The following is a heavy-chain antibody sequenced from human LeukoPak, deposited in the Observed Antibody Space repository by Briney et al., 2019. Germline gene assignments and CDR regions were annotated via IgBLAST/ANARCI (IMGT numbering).Heavy chain of an antibody. J-gene: IGHJ4*02. D-gene: IGHD3-22*01. CDR3: ARWGYDSSGSYWDN. CDR2: IYSVSDT. CDR1: GFSVSSNY. Sequence: GGSLRLSCAASGFSVSSNYMTWVRQAPGKGLQWVSVIYSVSDTFYADSVKGRFTISRDNSKNTVSLQMNSLRADDTAVYSCARWGYDSSGSYWDNWGQGTLVTVSS. V-gene: IGHV3-53*01.